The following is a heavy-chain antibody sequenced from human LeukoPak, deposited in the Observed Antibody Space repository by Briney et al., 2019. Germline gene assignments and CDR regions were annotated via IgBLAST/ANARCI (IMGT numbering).Heavy chain of an antibody. Sequence: GGSLRLSCAASGFTFGDFAMSWVRQAPGKGLEWLGFIRSKPFGGTTKYGASVKGRFIISRDDSKAITFLQMNSLKTEDTAVYYCAKDKDGTSCQDSWGQGTLVTVSS. CDR1: GFTFGDFA. V-gene: IGHV3-49*04. J-gene: IGHJ4*02. D-gene: IGHD6-13*01. CDR3: AKDKDGTSCQDS. CDR2: IRSKPFGGTT.